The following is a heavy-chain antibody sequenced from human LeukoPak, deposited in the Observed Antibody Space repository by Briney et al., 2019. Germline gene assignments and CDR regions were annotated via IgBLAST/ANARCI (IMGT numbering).Heavy chain of an antibody. V-gene: IGHV4-30-4*01. J-gene: IGHJ4*02. CDR3: ARVYGTVWFGIDC. CDR1: GGSISSGDYY. D-gene: IGHD3-10*01. Sequence: SQTLSLTCTVSGGSISSGDYYWSWLRQPPGKGLEWVGYIYYSGSTYYNPSLKSRVTTSVDTSKNQFSLKLSSVTAADTAVYYCARVYGTVWFGIDCWGQGTLVTVSS. CDR2: IYYSGST.